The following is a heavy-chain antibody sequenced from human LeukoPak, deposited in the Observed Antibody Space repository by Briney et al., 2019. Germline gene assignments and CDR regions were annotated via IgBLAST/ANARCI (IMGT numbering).Heavy chain of an antibody. J-gene: IGHJ4*02. CDR1: GYTLTELS. Sequence: ASVKVSCKVSGYTLTELSMHWVRQAPGKGLEWMGGFDPEDGETIYAQKFQGRVTMTEETSTDSAYMELSSLRSEDTAVYYCATVPFHDYGDYGYWGEGTLVSVS. V-gene: IGHV1-24*01. CDR3: ATVPFHDYGDYGY. D-gene: IGHD4-17*01. CDR2: FDPEDGET.